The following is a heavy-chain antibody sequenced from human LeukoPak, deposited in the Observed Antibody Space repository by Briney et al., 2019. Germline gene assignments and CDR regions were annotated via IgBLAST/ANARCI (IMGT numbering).Heavy chain of an antibody. CDR3: ARLTSRYYFDY. Sequence: SETLSLTCTVSGGSISSYYWSWIRQPPGKGLEWIGYIYYSGGTYYNPSLKSRVTISVDTSKNQFSLKLSSVTAADTAVYYCARLTSRYYFDYWGQGTLVTVSS. CDR1: GGSISSYY. V-gene: IGHV4-59*01. CDR2: IYYSGGT. J-gene: IGHJ4*02.